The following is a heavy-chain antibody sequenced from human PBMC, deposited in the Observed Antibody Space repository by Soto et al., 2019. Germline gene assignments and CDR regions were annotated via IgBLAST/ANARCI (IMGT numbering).Heavy chain of an antibody. V-gene: IGHV3-13*04. CDR2: IGTAGDT. CDR1: GFTFSSYD. D-gene: IGHD2-2*01. Sequence: GGSLRLSCAASGFTFSSYDMHWVRQATGKGLEWVSAIGTAGDTYYPGSVKGRFTISRENAKNSLYLQMNSLRAGDTAVYYCARAISIVVVPAAMDYYYGMDVWGQGTTVTVSS. CDR3: ARAISIVVVPAAMDYYYGMDV. J-gene: IGHJ6*02.